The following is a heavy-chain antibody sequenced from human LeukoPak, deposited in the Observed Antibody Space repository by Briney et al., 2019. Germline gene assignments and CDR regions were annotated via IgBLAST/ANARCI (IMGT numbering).Heavy chain of an antibody. CDR3: ATVRRAMVSTGDAFDI. D-gene: IGHD5-18*01. V-gene: IGHV1-24*01. CDR2: FDPEDGET. Sequence: GASVKVSCKVSGYTLTELSMHWVRQAPGKGLEWMGGFDPEDGETIYAQKFQGRVTMTEDTSTDTAYMELSSLRSVDTAVYYCATVRRAMVSTGDAFDIWGQGTMVTVSS. CDR1: GYTLTELS. J-gene: IGHJ3*02.